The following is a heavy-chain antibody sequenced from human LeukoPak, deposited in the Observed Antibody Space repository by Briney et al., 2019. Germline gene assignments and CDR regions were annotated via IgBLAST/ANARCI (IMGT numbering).Heavy chain of an antibody. CDR2: IIPIFGTA. CDR1: GGTFSSYA. D-gene: IGHD6-19*01. V-gene: IGHV1-69*05. J-gene: IGHJ5*02. Sequence: GASVKVSCKASGGTFSSYAMIWVRQAPGQGLEWMGGIIPIFGTANYAQKFQGGVTITTDESTSTAYTERSSTRSEDTAVYYCARGGAVAGTEYNWFDPWGQGTLVTVSS. CDR3: ARGGAVAGTEYNWFDP.